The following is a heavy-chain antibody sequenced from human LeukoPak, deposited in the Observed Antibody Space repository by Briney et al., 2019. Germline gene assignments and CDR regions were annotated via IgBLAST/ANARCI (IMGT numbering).Heavy chain of an antibody. D-gene: IGHD3-22*01. CDR1: GGSISSSRYY. CDR3: ARDAWRGYYYDSSGYSPAFDI. V-gene: IGHV4-39*07. Sequence: PSETLSLTCTVSGGSISSSRYYWGWIRQPPGKGLEWIGSISYSGSTYYNPSLKSRVTISVDTSKNQFSLKLSSVTAADTAVYYCARDAWRGYYYDSSGYSPAFDIWGQGTMVTVSS. CDR2: ISYSGST. J-gene: IGHJ3*02.